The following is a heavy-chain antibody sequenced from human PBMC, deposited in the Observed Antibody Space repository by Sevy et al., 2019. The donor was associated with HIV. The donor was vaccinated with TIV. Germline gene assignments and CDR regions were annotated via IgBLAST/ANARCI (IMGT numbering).Heavy chain of an antibody. CDR2: ISSSSSYI. CDR1: GFTFSSYS. V-gene: IGHV3-21*01. CDR3: ARAVVVVPAAIGGGLAFDI. Sequence: GGSLRLSCVASGFTFSSYSMNWVRQAPGKGLEWVSSISSSSSYIYYADSVKGRFTISRDNAKNSLYLQMNSLRAEDTAVYYCARAVVVVPAAIGGGLAFDIWGQGTMVTVSS. D-gene: IGHD2-2*02. J-gene: IGHJ3*02.